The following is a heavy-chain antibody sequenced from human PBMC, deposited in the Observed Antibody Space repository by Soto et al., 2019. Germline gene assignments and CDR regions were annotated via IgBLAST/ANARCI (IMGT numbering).Heavy chain of an antibody. Sequence: SETLSLTCIVSGGSISSSSHHWGWIRQPPGEGLEWIGYIYYSGSTNYNPSLKSRVTISVDTSKNQFSLKLSSVTAADTAVYYCARAKAGYSSLSLTFDYWGQGTLVTVSS. CDR2: IYYSGST. CDR1: GGSISSSSHH. V-gene: IGHV4-61*05. CDR3: ARAKAGYSSLSLTFDY. D-gene: IGHD6-6*01. J-gene: IGHJ4*02.